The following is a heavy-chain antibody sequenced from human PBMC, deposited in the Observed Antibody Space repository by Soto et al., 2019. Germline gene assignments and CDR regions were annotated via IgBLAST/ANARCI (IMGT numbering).Heavy chain of an antibody. Sequence: QVQLVKSGGGVVQPGRSLRLSCAASGFTFSSYGMQWVRQAPGKGLEWVAVISYDGSNKYYADSVKGRFTISRDNSKNTLYLQMNSLRAEDTAVYYCAKDLAATNWFDPWGQGTLVTVSS. CDR3: AKDLAATNWFDP. J-gene: IGHJ5*02. V-gene: IGHV3-30*18. D-gene: IGHD6-13*01. CDR1: GFTFSSYG. CDR2: ISYDGSNK.